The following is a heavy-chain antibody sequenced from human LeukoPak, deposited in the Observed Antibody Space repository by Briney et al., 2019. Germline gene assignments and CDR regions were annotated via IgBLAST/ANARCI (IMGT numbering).Heavy chain of an antibody. CDR1: GFTFSSYW. CDR2: IKQDGSDK. V-gene: IGHV3-7*01. Sequence: PGGSLRLSCEVSGFTFSSYWMNWVRQAPGKGLEWVANIKQDGSDKYYVDSVKGRFTISRDDAENSLYLQMNSLRAEDTAVYYCAIIPRAAAGPSARSPFHYWGQGTLVTVSS. D-gene: IGHD6-13*01. CDR3: AIIPRAAAGPSARSPFHY. J-gene: IGHJ4*02.